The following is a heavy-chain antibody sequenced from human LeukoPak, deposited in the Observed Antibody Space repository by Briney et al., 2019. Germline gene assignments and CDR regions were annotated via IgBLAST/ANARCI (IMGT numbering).Heavy chain of an antibody. D-gene: IGHD6-13*01. CDR1: GFPFSVHY. J-gene: IGHJ4*02. Sequence: GGSLRLSCAASGFPFSVHYMSWIRQAPGKGLEWVAYISGSGSTIYYADSVRGRFTISRDSAKNSLYLQMNSLRAEDTAVYYCARVSSSWSYYFDYWGQGTLVTVSS. V-gene: IGHV3-11*01. CDR3: ARVSSSWSYYFDY. CDR2: ISGSGSTI.